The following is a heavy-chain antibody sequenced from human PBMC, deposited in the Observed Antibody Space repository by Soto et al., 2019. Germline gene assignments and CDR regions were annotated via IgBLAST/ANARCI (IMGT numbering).Heavy chain of an antibody. V-gene: IGHV3-7*01. Sequence: GGSLRLSCAASGFTFSSYWMSWVRQAPGKGLEWVANIKQDGSEKYYVDSVKGRFTISRDNAKNSLYLQMNSLRAEDTAVYYCARGPRFFLSVAHCSGGSCFKEDWFDPWGQGTLVTVSS. CDR2: IKQDGSEK. CDR3: ARGPRFFLSVAHCSGGSCFKEDWFDP. D-gene: IGHD2-15*01. J-gene: IGHJ5*02. CDR1: GFTFSSYW.